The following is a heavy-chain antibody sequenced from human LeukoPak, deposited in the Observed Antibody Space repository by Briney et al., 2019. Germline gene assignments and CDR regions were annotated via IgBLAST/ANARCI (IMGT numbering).Heavy chain of an antibody. CDR2: ISSGSDYI. CDR3: ASTNHYYGSGTYGYYFDY. CDR1: GFTFSSYS. V-gene: IGHV3-21*01. D-gene: IGHD3-10*01. J-gene: IGHJ4*02. Sequence: GGSLRLSCATSGFTFSSYSMNWVRQAPGTGLEWVSSISSGSDYIYYADSVKGRFTISGDNAKNSLYLQMTSLRAEDTAVYYCASTNHYYGSGTYGYYFDYWGQGTLLTVSS.